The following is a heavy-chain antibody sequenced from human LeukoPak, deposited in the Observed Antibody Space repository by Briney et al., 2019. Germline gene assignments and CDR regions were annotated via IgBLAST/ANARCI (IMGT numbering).Heavy chain of an antibody. Sequence: ASVKVSCKASGYTFTGYYMHWVRQAPGQGLEWMGRINPNSGGTNYAQTFQGRVTMTRDTSISTAYMDLSRLRSDDTAVYYCARDKGSSTFGAYYYYMDVWGKGTTVTVSS. CDR1: GYTFTGYY. CDR3: ARDKGSSTFGAYYYYMDV. V-gene: IGHV1-2*06. CDR2: INPNSGGT. J-gene: IGHJ6*03. D-gene: IGHD2-2*01.